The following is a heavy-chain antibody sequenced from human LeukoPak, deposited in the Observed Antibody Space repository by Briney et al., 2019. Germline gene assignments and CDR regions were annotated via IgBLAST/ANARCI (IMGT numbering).Heavy chain of an antibody. CDR3: AKAPVTTCRGAFCYPFDY. V-gene: IGHV3-23*01. Sequence: PGGSLRLSCAASGSTLSSYAMSWVRQAPGKGLEWVSAISDTGNTYHADSVKGRFTISRDSSKNTLFLQMNRLRPEDADVYYCAKAPVTTCRGAFCYPFDYWGLGTLVTVSS. CDR1: GSTLSSYA. CDR2: ISDTGNT. D-gene: IGHD2-15*01. J-gene: IGHJ4*02.